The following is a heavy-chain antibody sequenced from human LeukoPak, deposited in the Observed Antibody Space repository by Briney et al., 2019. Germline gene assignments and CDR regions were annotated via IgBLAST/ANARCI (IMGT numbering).Heavy chain of an antibody. CDR2: IYYSGST. Sequence: SETLSLTCTVSGGSISSYYWSWIRQPPGKGLEWIGYIYYSGSTNYNPSLKSRVTISVDTSKNQFSLKLSSVTAADTAVYYCARLTMVRGVPYFDYWGQGTLVTVSS. V-gene: IGHV4-59*01. CDR3: ARLTMVRGVPYFDY. J-gene: IGHJ4*02. CDR1: GGSISSYY. D-gene: IGHD3-10*01.